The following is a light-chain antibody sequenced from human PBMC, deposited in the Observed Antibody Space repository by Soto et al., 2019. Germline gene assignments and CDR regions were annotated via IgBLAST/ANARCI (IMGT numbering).Light chain of an antibody. CDR1: HDIKNL. J-gene: IGKJ5*01. V-gene: IGKV1-12*01. CDR2: PAS. Sequence: DIQMTQSPSSVSASVGDRVTVTCRASHDIKNLLAWYQQIPGKAPKLLIYPASKLLSGVPSRFSGSGSGTEFTLTISALQPEDFATYYCQQADSFPATFGQGTRLEI. CDR3: QQADSFPAT.